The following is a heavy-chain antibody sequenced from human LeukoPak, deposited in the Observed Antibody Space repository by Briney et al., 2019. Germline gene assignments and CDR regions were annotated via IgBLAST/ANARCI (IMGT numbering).Heavy chain of an antibody. Sequence: SETLSLTCTVSGGSISSYYWNWIRQPPGKGLEWIGYIYYSGSTNYNPSLKSRVTISVDTSKNQLSLKLSSVTAADTAVYYCARGSTMGYSSSWYRWGQGTLVTVSS. D-gene: IGHD6-13*01. V-gene: IGHV4-59*01. J-gene: IGHJ4*02. CDR2: IYYSGST. CDR1: GGSISSYY. CDR3: ARGSTMGYSSSWYR.